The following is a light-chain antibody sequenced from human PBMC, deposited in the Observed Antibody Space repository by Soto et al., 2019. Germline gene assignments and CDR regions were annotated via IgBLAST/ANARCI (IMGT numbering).Light chain of an antibody. J-gene: IGLJ1*01. Sequence: QSALAQPSSVSGSPGQSITISCTGTSTDVGGYNYVSWYQHHSGKAPKLLIYEVTNRPSGISDRFSGSKTVNTASLTISGLQAEDESDYYCGSYSSTDTPFVFGTGTEVPVL. CDR3: GSYSSTDTPFV. CDR1: STDVGGYNY. CDR2: EVT. V-gene: IGLV2-14*01.